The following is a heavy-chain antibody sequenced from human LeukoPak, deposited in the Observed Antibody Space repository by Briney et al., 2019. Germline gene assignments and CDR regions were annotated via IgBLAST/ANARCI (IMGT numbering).Heavy chain of an antibody. J-gene: IGHJ4*02. D-gene: IGHD6-13*01. Sequence: PGGSLRLSCAASGFTFSSYWMSWVRQAPGKGLEWVANIKQDGSEKYYVDSVKGRFTISRDNAKNSLYLQMNSLRAEDTAVYYCARKTGYSSSWYPCYFDYWGQGTLVTVSS. CDR1: GFTFSSYW. CDR3: ARKTGYSSSWYPCYFDY. CDR2: IKQDGSEK. V-gene: IGHV3-7*03.